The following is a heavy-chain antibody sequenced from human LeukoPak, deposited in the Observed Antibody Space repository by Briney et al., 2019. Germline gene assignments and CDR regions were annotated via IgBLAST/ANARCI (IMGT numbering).Heavy chain of an antibody. CDR1: GFTFHLYS. V-gene: IGHV3-48*02. J-gene: IGHJ4*02. Sequence: GGSLRLSCAASGFTFHLYSMTWVRKAPGKGLEWVSYISSRSSTIYYTDSVKGRFTVSRDNAKNSLNLQMNSLRDEVTAVYYCARGEDYWGQGTLVTVSS. CDR3: ARGEDY. CDR2: ISSRSSTI.